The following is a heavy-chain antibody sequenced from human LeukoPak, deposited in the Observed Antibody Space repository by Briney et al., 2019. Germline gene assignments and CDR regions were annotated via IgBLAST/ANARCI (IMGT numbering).Heavy chain of an antibody. V-gene: IGHV1-3*01. CDR3: ARDDFSTYPGLNYFDY. J-gene: IGHJ4*02. CDR1: GYTFTHYA. CDR2: TNVSNDYT. Sequence: GASVKVSCKASGYTFTHYAVHWVRQAPGQRLEWMGWTNVSNDYTESSQKFQDRLTITSDTAATTVYMELSSLRSEDTAVYYCARDDFSTYPGLNYFDYWGQGSLVTVSS. D-gene: IGHD4-11*01.